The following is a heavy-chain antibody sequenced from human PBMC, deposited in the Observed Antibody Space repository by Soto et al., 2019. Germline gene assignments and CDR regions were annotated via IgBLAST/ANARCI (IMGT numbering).Heavy chain of an antibody. CDR2: VSHDGRNT. CDR3: AKGGRQWLVTSDFNY. CDR1: GFTFSSYR. D-gene: IGHD6-19*01. J-gene: IGHJ4*02. Sequence: PGGSLRLSCAASGFTFSSYRMHWVRQAPGKVLEWVAVVSHDGRNTHYADSVKGRFTISRDSSKNTVSLEMTSLRAEDTAVYYCAKGGRQWLVTSDFNYWGQGALVTVSS. V-gene: IGHV3-30*18.